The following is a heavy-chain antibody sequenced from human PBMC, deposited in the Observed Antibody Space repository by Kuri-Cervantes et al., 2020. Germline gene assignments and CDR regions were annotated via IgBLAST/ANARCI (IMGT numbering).Heavy chain of an antibody. CDR3: ARAGYYGVDYYYYYYMDV. CDR2: IIPIFGTA. D-gene: IGHD3-10*01. Sequence: SVKVSCKTSGGTFSSHAISWVRQAPGQGLEWMGGIIPIFGTANYAQKFQDRVTITTDESTSTAYMELSSLRSEDTAVYYCARAGYYGVDYYYYYYMDVWGKGTTVTVSS. CDR1: GGTFSSHA. V-gene: IGHV1-69*05. J-gene: IGHJ6*03.